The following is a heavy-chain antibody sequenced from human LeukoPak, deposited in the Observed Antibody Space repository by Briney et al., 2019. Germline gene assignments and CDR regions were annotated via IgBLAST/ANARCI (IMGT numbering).Heavy chain of an antibody. CDR2: ISAYNGNT. V-gene: IGHV1-18*04. Sequence: ASVKVSCKASGYTFTSYGISWVRQAPGQGLEWMGWISAYNGNTNYAQKLQGRVTMTTDTSMSTAYMELRSLRSDDTAVYYCAREKSYYGSGSSVPRAFDIWGQGTMVTVSS. D-gene: IGHD3-10*01. J-gene: IGHJ3*02. CDR3: AREKSYYGSGSSVPRAFDI. CDR1: GYTFTSYG.